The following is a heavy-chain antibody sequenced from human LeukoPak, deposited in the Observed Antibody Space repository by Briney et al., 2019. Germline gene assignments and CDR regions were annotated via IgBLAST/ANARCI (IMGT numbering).Heavy chain of an antibody. V-gene: IGHV3-21*01. J-gene: IGHJ4*02. CDR2: ISSTGNYI. Sequence: GGSLRLSCAASGFTFNYYAMSWVRQAPGKGLEWVSSISSTGNYIHYADSVKGRFTISRDNAQKSLYLQMNSLRVEDSAVYYCARVSAGPVWGQGTVVTVSS. CDR3: ARVSAGPV. CDR1: GFTFNYYA. D-gene: IGHD6-13*01.